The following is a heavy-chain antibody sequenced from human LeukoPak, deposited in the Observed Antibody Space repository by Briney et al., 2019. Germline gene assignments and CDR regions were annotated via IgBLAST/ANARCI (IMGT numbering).Heavy chain of an antibody. CDR3: ARDMYYYDSSGYYHNPFDY. CDR1: GFSFSNYE. CDR2: ISSSDITI. J-gene: IGHJ4*02. V-gene: IGHV3-48*03. D-gene: IGHD3-22*01. Sequence: PGGSLRLSCAASGFSFSNYEMNWVRQAPGKGLEWVSYISSSDITIYYADSVKGRFTISSDNAKNSLYLQMNSLRAEDTAVYYCARDMYYYDSSGYYHNPFDYWGQGTLVTVSS.